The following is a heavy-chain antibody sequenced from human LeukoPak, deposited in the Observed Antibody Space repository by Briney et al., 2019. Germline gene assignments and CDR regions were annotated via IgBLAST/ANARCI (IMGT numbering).Heavy chain of an antibody. J-gene: IGHJ3*02. CDR3: AREGYSSGWYLLFAFDI. V-gene: IGHV3-30*04. D-gene: IGHD6-19*01. CDR1: GFTFSSYA. Sequence: GGSLRLSCAASGFTFSSYAMHWVRQAPGKGLEWVAVISYDGSNKYYADSVKGRFTISRDNSKNTLYLQMNSLRAEDTAVYYCAREGYSSGWYLLFAFDIWGPGTMVTVSS. CDR2: ISYDGSNK.